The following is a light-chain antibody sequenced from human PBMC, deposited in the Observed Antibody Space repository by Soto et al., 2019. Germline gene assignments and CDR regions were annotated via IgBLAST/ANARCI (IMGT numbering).Light chain of an antibody. CDR1: TSDVGGYNY. CDR3: SSYRSSSTLGV. Sequence: QSALTQPASVSGSPGQSITISCTGTTSDVGGYNYVSWYQQRPGKAPKLMIYEVSNRPSGVSNRFSGSKSGNTASLTISGLQAEDEADYYCSSYRSSSTLGVFGGGTKVTVL. CDR2: EVS. J-gene: IGLJ3*02. V-gene: IGLV2-14*01.